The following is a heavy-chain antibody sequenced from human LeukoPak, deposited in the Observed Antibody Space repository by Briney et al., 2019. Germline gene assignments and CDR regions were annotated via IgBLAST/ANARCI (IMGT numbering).Heavy chain of an antibody. CDR3: ARDHGYSSGWSTFDY. D-gene: IGHD6-19*01. J-gene: IGHJ4*02. Sequence: ASVKASCKASGGTFSSYAISWVRQAPGQGLERMGRIIPIFGTANYAQKFQGRVTITTDESTSTAYMELSSLRSEDTAVYYCARDHGYSSGWSTFDYWGQGTLVTVSS. CDR2: IIPIFGTA. V-gene: IGHV1-69*05. CDR1: GGTFSSYA.